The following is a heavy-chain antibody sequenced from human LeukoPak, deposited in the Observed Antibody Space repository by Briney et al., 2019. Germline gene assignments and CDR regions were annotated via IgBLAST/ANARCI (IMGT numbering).Heavy chain of an antibody. CDR1: GITVSDAW. J-gene: IGHJ4*02. CDR2: IKSKTDGGTT. CDR3: TTGFSTGN. V-gene: IGHV3-15*01. Sequence: GGSLRLSCAASGITVSDAWMSWVRQAPGKGLEWVGRIKSKTDGGTTDYAAPVKGRFAVSRDDSKNTLYLQMNSLRTEDTALYYCTTGFSTGNWGQGTLVTVSS. D-gene: IGHD2/OR15-2a*01.